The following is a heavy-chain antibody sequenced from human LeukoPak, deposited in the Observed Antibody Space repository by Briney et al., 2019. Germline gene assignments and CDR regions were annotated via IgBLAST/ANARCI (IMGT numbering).Heavy chain of an antibody. Sequence: GVSVKVSCKASGYTFTGYYMHWVRQAPGQELEWMGWINPNSGGTNYAQKFQGRVTMTRDTSISTAYMELSRLRSDDTAVYYCARDAGDLYFDYWGQGTLVTVSS. CDR2: INPNSGGT. D-gene: IGHD7-27*01. CDR1: GYTFTGYY. J-gene: IGHJ4*02. V-gene: IGHV1-2*02. CDR3: ARDAGDLYFDY.